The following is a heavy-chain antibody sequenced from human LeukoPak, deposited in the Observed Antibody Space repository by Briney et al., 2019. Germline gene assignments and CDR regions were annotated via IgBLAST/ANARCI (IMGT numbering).Heavy chain of an antibody. CDR1: GFTFSSYA. CDR3: ATAIGYSSSWNAFDI. D-gene: IGHD6-13*01. V-gene: IGHV3-23*01. J-gene: IGHJ3*02. CDR2: ISGSGGST. Sequence: GGSLRLSCAASGFTFSSYAMSWVRQAPGKGLEWVSAISGSGGSTYYADSVKGRYTISRDNSKNTLYLQMNSLRAEDTAVYYCATAIGYSSSWNAFDIWGQGTMVTVSP.